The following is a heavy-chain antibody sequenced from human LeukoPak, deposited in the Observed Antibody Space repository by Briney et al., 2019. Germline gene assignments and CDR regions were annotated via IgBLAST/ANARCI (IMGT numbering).Heavy chain of an antibody. D-gene: IGHD6-19*01. CDR3: ARYNSGYLDY. J-gene: IGHJ4*02. CDR1: GFTFSSYG. Sequence: PGGSLRLSCAASGFTFSSYGMHWVRQAPGKGLEGVAVRWYDGSNKYYADFVKGRFNISRDNSKNTLYLQMNSLRAEDTAVCYFARYNSGYLDYWGPGHVVIVSS. V-gene: IGHV3-33*01. CDR2: RWYDGSNK.